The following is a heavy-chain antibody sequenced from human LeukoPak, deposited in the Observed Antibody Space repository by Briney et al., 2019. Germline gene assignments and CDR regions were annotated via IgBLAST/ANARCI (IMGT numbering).Heavy chain of an antibody. J-gene: IGHJ4*02. Sequence: QPGGSLRLSCAASGFTFSSYGMHWVRKAPGKGLGWVAFIRYDGSNKYYADSVKGRFTISRDNAKNSLYLQMNSLRAEDTAVYYCARDTTVTDGDFDYWGQGTLVTVSS. CDR2: IRYDGSNK. CDR3: ARDTTVTDGDFDY. D-gene: IGHD4-17*01. V-gene: IGHV3-30*02. CDR1: GFTFSSYG.